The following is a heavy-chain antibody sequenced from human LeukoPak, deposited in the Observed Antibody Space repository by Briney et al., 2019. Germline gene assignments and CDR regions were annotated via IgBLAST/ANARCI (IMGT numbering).Heavy chain of an antibody. J-gene: IGHJ5*02. CDR3: ARGSGGNWNDPEFVGPWRGYNWFDP. Sequence: PSETLSLTCAVYGGSFSGYYWSWIRQPPGKGLEWIGEINHSGSTNYNPSLKSRVTISVDTSKNQFSLKLSSVTAADTAVYYCARGSGGNWNDPEFVGPWRGYNWFDPWGQGTLVTVSS. CDR2: INHSGST. CDR1: GGSFSGYY. V-gene: IGHV4-34*01. D-gene: IGHD1-20*01.